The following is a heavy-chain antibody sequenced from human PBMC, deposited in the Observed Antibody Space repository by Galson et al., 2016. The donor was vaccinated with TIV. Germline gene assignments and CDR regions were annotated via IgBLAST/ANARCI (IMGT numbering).Heavy chain of an antibody. J-gene: IGHJ4*02. D-gene: IGHD3-22*01. CDR3: ATVAWFPGLSLDS. Sequence: SVKVSCKVSGYTLSEIAMHWVRQAPGEGLEWVGGFDPEAGRTIYAQKFHGRVTVTEGTATDTAYMELNNLRFDDTAVYYCATVAWFPGLSLDSWGQGTLVIVSS. CDR1: GYTLSEIA. CDR2: FDPEAGRT. V-gene: IGHV1-24*01.